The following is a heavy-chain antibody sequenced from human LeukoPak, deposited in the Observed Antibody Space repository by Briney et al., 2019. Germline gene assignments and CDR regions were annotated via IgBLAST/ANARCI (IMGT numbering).Heavy chain of an antibody. Sequence: PGGSLRLSCAASGFTFSRNWMHWVRQAPGKGLVWVSRINGDGSNTNYADSVEGRFTVSRDNAKNTLYLQMNSLRAEDTAVYYCARNHDYYFGMDVWGQGTTATVSS. CDR1: GFTFSRNW. CDR2: INGDGSNT. CDR3: ARNHDYYFGMDV. V-gene: IGHV3-74*01. J-gene: IGHJ6*02. D-gene: IGHD1-14*01.